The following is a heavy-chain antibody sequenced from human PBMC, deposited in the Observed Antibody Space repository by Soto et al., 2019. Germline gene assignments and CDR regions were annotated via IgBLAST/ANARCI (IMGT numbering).Heavy chain of an antibody. CDR1: GGSISSGDYY. CDR3: ARTTAAIHLNY. D-gene: IGHD2-21*02. V-gene: IGHV4-30-4*01. CDR2: IYYSGST. J-gene: IGHJ4*02. Sequence: SETLSLTCTVSGGSISSGDYYWSWIRQPPGKGLEWIGYIYYSGSTYYNPSLKSRVTISVDTSRNQFSLKLNSVTAADTAVYYCARTTAAIHLNYWSQGTLVTVS.